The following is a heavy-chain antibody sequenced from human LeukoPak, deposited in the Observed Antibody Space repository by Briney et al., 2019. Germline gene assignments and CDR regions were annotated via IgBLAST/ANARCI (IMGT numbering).Heavy chain of an antibody. CDR2: ISGYNGDT. Sequence: SVKVSCKTSGYTFTSYGINWVRQDPGQGLDWMGWISGYNGDTNYAQKLQGRVTMTTDTSTSTAYMELRSLRSDDTAVYYCARDFGSAAYDGAFDIWGQGTMVTVSS. V-gene: IGHV1-18*01. CDR3: ARDFGSAAYDGAFDI. CDR1: GYTFTSYG. D-gene: IGHD3-22*01. J-gene: IGHJ3*02.